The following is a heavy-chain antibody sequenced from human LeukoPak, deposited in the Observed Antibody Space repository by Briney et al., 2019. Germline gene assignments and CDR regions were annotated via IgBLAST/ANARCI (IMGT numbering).Heavy chain of an antibody. CDR2: IYYSGST. J-gene: IGHJ4*02. D-gene: IGHD3-22*01. CDR3: ARLLITMIVEP. V-gene: IGHV4-59*12. CDR1: VGSISSYY. Sequence: SETLSLTCTVSVGSISSYYWSWIRQPPGKGLEWIGYIYYSGSTNYNPSLKSRVTISVDTSKNQFSLKLSSVTAADTAVYYCARLLITMIVEPWGQGTLVTVSS.